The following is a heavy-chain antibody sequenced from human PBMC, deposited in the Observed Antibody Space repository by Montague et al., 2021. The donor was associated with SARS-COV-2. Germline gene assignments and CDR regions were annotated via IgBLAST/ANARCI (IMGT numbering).Heavy chain of an antibody. CDR3: ARFFGPYYYGLDV. CDR1: GGSLSTHY. Sequence: SETRSLTCTVSGGSLSTHYWSWIRQPPGKGLECIGYIYYTGNTNYNPSLKSRVTISVDTSKNQFSLRLGSVTAADTAVYYCARFFGPYYYGLDVWGQGTTVTVSS. CDR2: IYYTGNT. D-gene: IGHD3-10*01. J-gene: IGHJ6*02. V-gene: IGHV4-59*11.